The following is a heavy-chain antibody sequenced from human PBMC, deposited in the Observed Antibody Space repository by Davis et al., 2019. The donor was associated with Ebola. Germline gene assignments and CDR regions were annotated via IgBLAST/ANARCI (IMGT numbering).Heavy chain of an antibody. V-gene: IGHV4-34*01. CDR2: INHSGST. J-gene: IGHJ5*02. CDR3: ARDGHVLGPGSWFDP. D-gene: IGHD5/OR15-5a*01. Sequence: SETLSLTCAVYGGSFSGYYWSWIRQPPGKGLEWIGEINHSGSTNYNPSLKSRVTISVDTSKNQFSLKLSSVTAADTAVYYCARDGHVLGPGSWFDPWGQGTLVTVSS. CDR1: GGSFSGYY.